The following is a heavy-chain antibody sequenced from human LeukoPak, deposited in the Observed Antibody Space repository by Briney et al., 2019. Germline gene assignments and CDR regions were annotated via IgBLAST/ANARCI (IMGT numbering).Heavy chain of an antibody. D-gene: IGHD3/OR15-3a*01. V-gene: IGHV1-8*01. J-gene: IGHJ6*03. CDR3: ARARRIAISVLALRPYYMDV. Sequence: ASVKVSCKASGYTFTSYDINWVRQATGQGLEWMGWMNPNSGNTGYAQKFQGRVTMTRNTSISTAYMELSSLRSEDTAVYYCARARRIAISVLALRPYYMDVWGKGTTVTVSS. CDR2: MNPNSGNT. CDR1: GYTFTSYD.